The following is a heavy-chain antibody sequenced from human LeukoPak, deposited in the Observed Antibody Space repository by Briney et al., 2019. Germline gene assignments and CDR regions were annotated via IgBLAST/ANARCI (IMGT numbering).Heavy chain of an antibody. V-gene: IGHV1-2*02. Sequence: ASVKVSCKASGYTFTGYYMHWVRQAPGQGLEWMGWINPNSGGTNYAQKFQGRVTMTRDTSISTAYMELSRLRAEDTAVYYCAKDQGDDILTGLDYWGQGTLVTVSS. D-gene: IGHD3-9*01. CDR3: AKDQGDDILTGLDY. J-gene: IGHJ4*02. CDR2: INPNSGGT. CDR1: GYTFTGYY.